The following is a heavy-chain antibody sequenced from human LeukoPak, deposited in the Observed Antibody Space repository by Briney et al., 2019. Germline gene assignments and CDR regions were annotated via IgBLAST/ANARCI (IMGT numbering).Heavy chain of an antibody. CDR2: ISSSGSTI. V-gene: IGHV3-48*03. J-gene: IGHJ4*02. CDR3: ARDQLEGTHEY. D-gene: IGHD1-1*01. Sequence: GGSLRLSCAASVFTFSSYEMNWVRQAPGKGLEWVSYISSSGSTIYYADSVKGRFTISRDNAKNSLYLQMNSLRAEDTAVYYCARDQLEGTHEYWGQGTLVTVSS. CDR1: VFTFSSYE.